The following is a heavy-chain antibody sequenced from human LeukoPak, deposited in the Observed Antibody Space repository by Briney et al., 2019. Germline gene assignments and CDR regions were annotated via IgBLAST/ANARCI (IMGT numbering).Heavy chain of an antibody. CDR3: ARDRVSSRSPAFDI. CDR1: GGTFSSYA. D-gene: IGHD6-13*01. V-gene: IGHV1-69*05. Sequence: ASVKVSCTASGGTFSSYAISWVRQAPGQGLEWMGMIIPIFGTANYAQKFQGRVTITTDESTSTAYMELSSLRSEDTAVYYCARDRVSSRSPAFDIWGQGTMVTVSS. J-gene: IGHJ3*02. CDR2: IIPIFGTA.